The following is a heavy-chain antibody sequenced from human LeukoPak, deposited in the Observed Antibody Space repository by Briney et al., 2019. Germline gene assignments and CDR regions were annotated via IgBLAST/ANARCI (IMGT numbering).Heavy chain of an antibody. D-gene: IGHD1-26*01. CDR1: GFTFSSYA. CDR2: ISGSGKST. CDR3: AERPQNSGSFHFDY. Sequence: GGSLRLSCAASGFTFSSYAMSWVRQAPGKGLEWVSVISGSGKSTYYADSVKGRFTISRDNSKNTLYLQMNSLRAEDAAVYYCAERPQNSGSFHFDYWGQGTLVTVSS. V-gene: IGHV3-23*01. J-gene: IGHJ4*02.